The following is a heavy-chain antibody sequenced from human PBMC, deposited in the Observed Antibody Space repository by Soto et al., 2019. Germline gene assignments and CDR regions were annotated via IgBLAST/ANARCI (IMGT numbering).Heavy chain of an antibody. D-gene: IGHD2-2*01. V-gene: IGHV1-18*01. CDR2: ITPYNGKT. CDR1: GYTFITYG. J-gene: IGHJ4*02. Sequence: ASVKVSCKASGYTFITYGVTWVRQAPGQGLEWMGWITPYNGKTHYAQKFQDRVTMTTDTAATTAYMELRSLSSDDSAMYFCARDTSHYFDHWGQGILVTVSS. CDR3: ARDTSHYFDH.